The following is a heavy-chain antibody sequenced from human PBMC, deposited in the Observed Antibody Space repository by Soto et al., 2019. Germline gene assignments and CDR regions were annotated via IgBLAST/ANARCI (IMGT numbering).Heavy chain of an antibody. CDR1: GYTFTTYG. Sequence: QVQLVQSGAEVKKPGASVKVSCKASGYTFTTYGISWVRQAPGQGLEWMGWISPYNGNINYAQKDQGRVTMTTDTSTSTAYMELRSLRSDDTAVYYCASEHYYDISGYYFDCLGQATLVTVSS. CDR2: ISPYNGNI. V-gene: IGHV1-18*01. J-gene: IGHJ4*02. CDR3: ASEHYYDISGYYFDC. D-gene: IGHD3-22*01.